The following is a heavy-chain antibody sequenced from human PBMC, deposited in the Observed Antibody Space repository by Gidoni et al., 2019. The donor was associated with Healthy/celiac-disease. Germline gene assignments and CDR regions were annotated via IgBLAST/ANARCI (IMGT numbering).Heavy chain of an antibody. D-gene: IGHD3-10*01. CDR1: GFTFSSYG. CDR2: ISYDGSNK. CDR3: AKVAIWFRESSLFDY. V-gene: IGHV3-30*18. Sequence: QVQLVESGGGVVQPGRSLRLSCPAPGFTFSSYGLHWVRQAPGKGLEWVAVISYDGSNKYYADSVKGRFTISRDNSKNTLYLQMNSLRAEDTAVYYCAKVAIWFRESSLFDYWGQGTLVTVSS. J-gene: IGHJ4*02.